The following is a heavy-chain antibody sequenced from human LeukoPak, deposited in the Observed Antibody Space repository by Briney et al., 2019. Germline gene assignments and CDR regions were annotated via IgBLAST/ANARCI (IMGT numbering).Heavy chain of an antibody. J-gene: IGHJ5*02. CDR2: IYYSGST. CDR3: ARGYCSGGSCLNWFDP. CDR1: GGSISSSSYY. V-gene: IGHV4-39*07. Sequence: SETLSLTCTVSGGSISSSSYYWGWIRQPPGKGREWIGSIYYSGSTYYNPSLKSRVTISVDTSKNQFSLKLSSVTAADTAVYYCARGYCSGGSCLNWFDPWGQGTLVTVSS. D-gene: IGHD2-15*01.